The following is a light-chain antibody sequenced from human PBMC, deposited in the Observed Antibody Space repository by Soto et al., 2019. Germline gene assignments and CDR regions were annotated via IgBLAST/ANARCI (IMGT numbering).Light chain of an antibody. V-gene: IGKV3-15*01. CDR1: QGVSRK. J-gene: IGKJ4*01. CDR2: GAS. CDR3: KQYHTWPIT. Sequence: DIVMTQYPATLSVAPGERVTFSCRASQGVSRKLAWYQHKPGQAPRLLISGASTEATGIPARFGGSGSGTEFTLTISSLQSEDCAIYYCKQYHTWPITFGGGTKVDIK.